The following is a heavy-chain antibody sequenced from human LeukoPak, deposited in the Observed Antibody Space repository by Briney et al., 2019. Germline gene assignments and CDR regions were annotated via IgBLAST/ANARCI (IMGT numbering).Heavy chain of an antibody. CDR2: INPRSGGT. D-gene: IGHD3-9*01. V-gene: IGHV1-2*04. CDR1: GYTFTDYY. J-gene: IGHJ3*02. CDR3: ARGHRLNYDILTGYGAFDI. Sequence: ASVKVSCKASGYTFTDYYMHWVRQAPGQGLEWMGWINPRSGGTNYAQKFQGWVTMTRDTSISTAYMELSRLRSDDTAVYYCARGHRLNYDILTGYGAFDIWGQGTMVTVSS.